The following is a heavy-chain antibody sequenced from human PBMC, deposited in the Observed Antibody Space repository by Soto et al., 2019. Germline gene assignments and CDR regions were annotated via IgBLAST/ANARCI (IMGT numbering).Heavy chain of an antibody. CDR3: ARVLPREYSYGTYEFDY. J-gene: IGHJ4*02. Sequence: ASVKVSCKASGYTFTSYGISWVRQAPGQGLEWMGWISAYNGNTNYAQKHQGRVTMTTDTSTSTAYMELRSLRSDDTAVYYCARVLPREYSYGTYEFDYWGQGTLVTVSS. D-gene: IGHD5-18*01. V-gene: IGHV1-18*01. CDR2: ISAYNGNT. CDR1: GYTFTSYG.